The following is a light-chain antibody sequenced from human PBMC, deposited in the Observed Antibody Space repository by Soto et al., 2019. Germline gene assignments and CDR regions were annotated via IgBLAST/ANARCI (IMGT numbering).Light chain of an antibody. J-gene: IGKJ1*01. V-gene: IGKV1-39*01. CDR1: QSISKY. Sequence: DIQLTQSPSALSASVGDSVTITFRASQSISKYLNWYHQIPGKAPTLLIYAASSLESGVPSRFSGSGSGTDFTLTISSLQPEDFATYYCQQSAATPPTFGQGSKVDIK. CDR2: AAS. CDR3: QQSAATPPT.